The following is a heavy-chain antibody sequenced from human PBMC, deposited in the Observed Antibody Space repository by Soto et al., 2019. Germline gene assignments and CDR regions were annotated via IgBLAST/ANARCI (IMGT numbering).Heavy chain of an antibody. V-gene: IGHV5-51*01. Sequence: GASLNSSCKGSGYRFTRSCMGWERQLPGKGLEWMGIIYPGDADTRYSPSFQGQVTISADKSISTAYLQWSSLKASDTAMYYCARRIAVAVGAFDIWGQGTMVTVSS. D-gene: IGHD6-19*01. CDR3: ARRIAVAVGAFDI. J-gene: IGHJ3*02. CDR2: IYPGDADT. CDR1: GYRFTRSC.